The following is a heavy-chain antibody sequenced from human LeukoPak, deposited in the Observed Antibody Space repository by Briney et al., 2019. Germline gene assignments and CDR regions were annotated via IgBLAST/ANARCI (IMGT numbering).Heavy chain of an antibody. CDR3: AKDGTRPFYGSGSYYNYFDY. V-gene: IGHV4-38-2*02. CDR1: GYSLSSGYY. J-gene: IGHJ4*02. CDR2: VDHSGGT. D-gene: IGHD3-10*01. Sequence: PSETLSLTCTVSGYSLSSGYYWGWIRQPPGKGLEWIGSVDHSGGTYYNPSLRSRVSISVDTSKNQFSLKLSSVTAADTAVYYCAKDGTRPFYGSGSYYNYFDYWGQGTLVTVSS.